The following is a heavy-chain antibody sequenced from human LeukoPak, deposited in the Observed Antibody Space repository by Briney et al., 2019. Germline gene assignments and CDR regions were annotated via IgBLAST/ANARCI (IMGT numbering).Heavy chain of an antibody. CDR2: ISAYNGNT. J-gene: IGHJ6*04. Sequence: ASVKDSCKASGYTFTSYGISWVRQAPGQGLEWMGWISAYNGNTNYAQKLQGRVTMTTDTSTSTAYMELRSLRSDDTAVYYCARNQYSGSYSPRDGMDVWGKGTTVTVSS. D-gene: IGHD1-26*01. V-gene: IGHV1-18*01. CDR1: GYTFTSYG. CDR3: ARNQYSGSYSPRDGMDV.